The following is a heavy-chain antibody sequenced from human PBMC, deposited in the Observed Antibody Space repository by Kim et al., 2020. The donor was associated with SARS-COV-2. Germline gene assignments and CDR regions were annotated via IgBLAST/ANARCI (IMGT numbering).Heavy chain of an antibody. V-gene: IGHV3-30-3*01. Sequence: GGSLRLSCAASGFTFSSCAMHWVRQAPGKGLEWVAVISYDGSNKNYADSVKGRFTISRDNSKNTLYLQMNSLRAEDTALYDCARDPWSRLRGLTDSYYGMDVWGQGTTVTVSS. CDR2: ISYDGSNK. J-gene: IGHJ6*02. CDR1: GFTFSSCA. D-gene: IGHD3-10*01. CDR3: ARDPWSRLRGLTDSYYGMDV.